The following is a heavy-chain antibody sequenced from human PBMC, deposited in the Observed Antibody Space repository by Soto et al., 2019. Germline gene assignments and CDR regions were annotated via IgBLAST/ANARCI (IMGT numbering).Heavy chain of an antibody. J-gene: IGHJ6*02. V-gene: IGHV3-48*03. CDR2: ISSSGSTI. CDR3: ARDTTEYYYGSGSSDYYGMDV. D-gene: IGHD3-10*01. CDR1: GFTFSSYE. Sequence: VGSLRLSCAASGFTFSSYEMNWVRQAPGKGLEWVSYISSSGSTIYYADSVKGRFTISRDNAKNSLYLQMNSLRAEDTAVYYCARDTTEYYYGSGSSDYYGMDVCGQGTTVTVSS.